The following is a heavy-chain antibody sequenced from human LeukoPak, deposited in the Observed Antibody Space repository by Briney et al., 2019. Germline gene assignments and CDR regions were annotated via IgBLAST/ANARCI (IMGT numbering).Heavy chain of an antibody. J-gene: IGHJ4*02. CDR2: VFYTGST. CDR1: GGSISTYY. D-gene: IGHD5-12*01. V-gene: IGHV4-59*08. CDR3: ARRANSGSRGFDY. Sequence: KPSETLSLTCTVSGGSISTYYWTWIRQPPGKGLEWIGYVFYTGSTNYNPSLKSRLTISVDTSKNQFSLKVSSVTAADTAVYYCARRANSGSRGFDYWGQGTLVTVSS.